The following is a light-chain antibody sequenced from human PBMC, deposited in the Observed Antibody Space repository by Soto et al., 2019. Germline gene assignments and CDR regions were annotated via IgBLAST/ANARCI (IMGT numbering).Light chain of an antibody. Sequence: QSALTQPASVSGSPGQSITISCTGTSSDVGSYNLVSWYQPHPGKAPKLMIYEGSKRPSGVSNRFSGSKSGNTASLTISGLQAEDEADYYCCSYAGSSTLYVVFGGGTKLTVL. CDR3: CSYAGSSTLYVV. CDR1: SSDVGSYNL. J-gene: IGLJ2*01. CDR2: EGS. V-gene: IGLV2-23*01.